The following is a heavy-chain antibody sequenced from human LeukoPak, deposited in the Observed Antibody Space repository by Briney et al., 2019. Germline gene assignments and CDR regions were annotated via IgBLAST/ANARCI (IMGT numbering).Heavy chain of an antibody. CDR1: GGSISSYY. V-gene: IGHV4-59*01. CDR3: ARGYNWFDP. Sequence: SETLSLTCTVSGGSISSYYWSWIRQPPGKGLEWIGYVYCSGSTNSNPSLKSRVTISVDTSKNQFSLKVSSVTAADTAIYYCARGYNWFDPWGQGTLVTVSS. J-gene: IGHJ5*02. CDR2: VYCSGST.